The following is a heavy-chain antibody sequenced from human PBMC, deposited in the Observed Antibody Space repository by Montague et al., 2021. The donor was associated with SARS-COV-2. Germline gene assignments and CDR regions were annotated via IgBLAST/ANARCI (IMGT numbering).Heavy chain of an antibody. CDR3: ARDLSLLWFGGSLWGC. CDR2: ISSSSSTI. CDR1: GFTFSCYS. Sequence: SLRLSCAASGFTFSCYSMNWVRQTPGKGLEWVSYISSSSSTIYYADSVKGRFTISRDNAKNSLYLQMNSLRDEDTAVYYCARDLSLLWFGGSLWGCWGQGTLVTVSS. J-gene: IGHJ4*02. V-gene: IGHV3-48*02. D-gene: IGHD3-10*01.